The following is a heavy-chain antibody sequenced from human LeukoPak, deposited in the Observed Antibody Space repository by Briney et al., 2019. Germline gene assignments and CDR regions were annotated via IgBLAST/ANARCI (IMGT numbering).Heavy chain of an antibody. D-gene: IGHD1-26*01. CDR3: ARDPTYYLRYGYFDF. Sequence: PGRSLRLSCAASGFTFSSYGMHWVRQAPGKGLEWVAVIWYGGSNKYYADSVKGRFTISRDNAKNSVYLQMNSLRAEDTAVYYCARDPTYYLRYGYFDFWGQGILVTVSS. J-gene: IGHJ4*02. CDR2: IWYGGSNK. V-gene: IGHV3-33*08. CDR1: GFTFSSYG.